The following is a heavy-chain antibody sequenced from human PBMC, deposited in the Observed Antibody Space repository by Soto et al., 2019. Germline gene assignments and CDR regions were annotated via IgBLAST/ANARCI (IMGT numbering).Heavy chain of an antibody. Sequence: ASVKDSCKASGYTFTSYGISWVRQAPGQGLEWMGWISAYNGNTNYAQKLQGRVTMTTDTSTSTAYMELRSLRSDDTAVYYCARVNHFIAADGLDYWGQGNLVTVSS. D-gene: IGHD6-13*01. CDR3: ARVNHFIAADGLDY. CDR2: ISAYNGNT. J-gene: IGHJ4*02. V-gene: IGHV1-18*01. CDR1: GYTFTSYG.